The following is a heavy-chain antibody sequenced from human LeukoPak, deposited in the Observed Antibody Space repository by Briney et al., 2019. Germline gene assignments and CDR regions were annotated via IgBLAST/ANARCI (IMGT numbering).Heavy chain of an antibody. Sequence: GEFLKISCKGSGYSFTSQWIGWVRQMPGKGLEWMGIIYPGDSDTRYSPPFQGQVTISADKSISTAYLKWSSLKASDTAMYFCARHRGSSWSYFEYWGQGTLVTVSS. D-gene: IGHD6-19*01. J-gene: IGHJ4*02. CDR1: GYSFTSQW. CDR2: IYPGDSDT. V-gene: IGHV5-51*01. CDR3: ARHRGSSWSYFEY.